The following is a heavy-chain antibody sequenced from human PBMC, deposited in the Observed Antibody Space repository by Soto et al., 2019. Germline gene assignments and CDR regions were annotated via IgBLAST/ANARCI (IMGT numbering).Heavy chain of an antibody. CDR2: MNPNSGNT. V-gene: IGHV1-8*01. J-gene: IGHJ6*02. Sequence: ASVKVSCKASGYTFTRYYMHWVRQAPGQGLEWMGWMNPNSGNTGYAQKFQGRVTMTRNTSISTAYMELSSLRSEDTAVYYCARERTGTTSMDVWGQGTTVTVSS. CDR1: GYTFTRYY. CDR3: ARERTGTTSMDV. D-gene: IGHD1-1*01.